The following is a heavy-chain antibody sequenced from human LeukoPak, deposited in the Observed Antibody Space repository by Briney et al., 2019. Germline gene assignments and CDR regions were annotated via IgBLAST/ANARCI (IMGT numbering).Heavy chain of an antibody. V-gene: IGHV3-33*01. CDR1: GFTFSSYG. Sequence: TGGSLRLSCAASGFTFSSYGMHWVRQAPGKGLEWVAVIWYDGSNKYYADSVKGRFTISRDNAKNSLYLQMNSLRAEDTALYYCARAIYGSSGVWGQGTMVTVSS. CDR2: IWYDGSNK. CDR3: ARAIYGSSGV. D-gene: IGHD3-22*01. J-gene: IGHJ3*01.